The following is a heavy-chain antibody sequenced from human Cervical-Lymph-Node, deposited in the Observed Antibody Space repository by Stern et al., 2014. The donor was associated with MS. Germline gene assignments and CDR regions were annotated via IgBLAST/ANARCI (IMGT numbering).Heavy chain of an antibody. CDR1: SGSISNYY. J-gene: IGHJ4*02. CDR3: ARSGGNHYDTSGYSTRDDFDS. Sequence: QVQLQGSGPRLVKPSETLSLTCTVSSGSISNYYWNWIRQPPGKGLEWIGFIFYSVITKYNLSLRSRVTMSLDTSTNQFSLKLTSASAADTAVYYCARSGGNHYDTSGYSTRDDFDSWGQGTLVTVSS. CDR2: IFYSVIT. D-gene: IGHD3-22*01. V-gene: IGHV4-59*01.